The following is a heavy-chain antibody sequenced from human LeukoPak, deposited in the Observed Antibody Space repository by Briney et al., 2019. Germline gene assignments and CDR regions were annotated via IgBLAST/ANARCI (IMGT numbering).Heavy chain of an antibody. CDR3: ARGPKVVPAACCRGWFDP. Sequence: SETLSLTCAVYGGSFSGYYWSWIHQPPGKGLEWVGEINHSGSTNYNPSLKSRVTISVDTSKNQFSLKLSSVTAADTAVYYCARGPKVVPAACCRGWFDPWGQGTLVTVSS. V-gene: IGHV4-34*01. CDR2: INHSGST. CDR1: GGSFSGYY. D-gene: IGHD2-2*01. J-gene: IGHJ5*02.